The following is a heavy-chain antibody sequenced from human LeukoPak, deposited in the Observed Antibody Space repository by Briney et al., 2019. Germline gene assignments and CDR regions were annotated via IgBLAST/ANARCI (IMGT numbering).Heavy chain of an antibody. Sequence: GGSLRLSCAASGFTFSSYAMSWVRQAPGKGLEWVSAISGSGGSTYYADSVKGRFTISRDNSKNTLYLQMNSLRAEDTAVYYCATNMTTDPNLRRSYWYFDLWGRGTRVTVSS. CDR3: ATNMTTDPNLRRSYWYFDL. J-gene: IGHJ2*01. CDR2: ISGSGGST. D-gene: IGHD4-17*01. V-gene: IGHV3-23*01. CDR1: GFTFSSYA.